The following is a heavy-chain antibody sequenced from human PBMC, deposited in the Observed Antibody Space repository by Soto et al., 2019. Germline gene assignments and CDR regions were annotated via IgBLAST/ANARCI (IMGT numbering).Heavy chain of an antibody. CDR2: ILNDGSNR. D-gene: IGHD3-10*01. J-gene: IGHJ6*02. V-gene: IGHV3-33*01. CDR3: ARDDEYSGNGMDV. CDR1: EFTFSNYG. Sequence: QVQLVESEGGVVQPGRSLRLSCAASEFTFSNYGMHWVRQAPGKGLEWVAAILNDGSNRYHADSVKDRFTISRDNSKNTLYLQMNSLRAEDTAVYYCARDDEYSGNGMDVWGQGTTVTVS.